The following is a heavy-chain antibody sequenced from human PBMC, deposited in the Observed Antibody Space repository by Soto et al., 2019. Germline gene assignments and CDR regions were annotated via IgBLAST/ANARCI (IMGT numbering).Heavy chain of an antibody. Sequence: QVQLVQSGAEVKKPGASVKVSCKASGYTFTSYGISWVRQAPGQGLEWMGWVSAYTGNTNYAQHFQGRVTMTTDTSTTTAYMELRSLRSDDTAVYYCARFQVVTPLDYWGQGTLVTVSS. CDR3: ARFQVVTPLDY. J-gene: IGHJ4*02. CDR2: VSAYTGNT. V-gene: IGHV1-18*01. CDR1: GYTFTSYG. D-gene: IGHD2-21*02.